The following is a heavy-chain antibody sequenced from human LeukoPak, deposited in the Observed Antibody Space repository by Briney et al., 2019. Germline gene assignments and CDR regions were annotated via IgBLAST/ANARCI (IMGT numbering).Heavy chain of an antibody. CDR2: INHSGST. CDR3: ARDLCTICNWFDP. CDR1: GGSFSGYY. D-gene: IGHD3-16*01. J-gene: IGHJ5*02. Sequence: SETLSLTCAVYGGSFSGYYWSWIRQPPGKGLEWIGEINHSGSTNCNPSLKSRVTMSVDTSKNQFSLKLSSVTAADTAVYYCARDLCTICNWFDPWGQGTLVTVSS. V-gene: IGHV4-34*01.